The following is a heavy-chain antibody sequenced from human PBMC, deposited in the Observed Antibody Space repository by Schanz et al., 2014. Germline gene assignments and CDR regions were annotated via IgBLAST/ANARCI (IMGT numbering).Heavy chain of an antibody. CDR3: ARAHGNNWYGKGLDY. J-gene: IGHJ4*02. D-gene: IGHD1-1*01. CDR1: GFTVSSDH. V-gene: IGHV3-33*01. CDR2: IWNNGVTK. Sequence: VQLLESGGGLVQPGGSLGLSCVVSGFTVSSDHMNWVRQVPGKGLEWVAVIWNNGVTKYYADSVKGRFTISRDNSKNTLYLQMNSLRADDTAVYFCARAHGNNWYGKGLDYWGQGTQVTVSS.